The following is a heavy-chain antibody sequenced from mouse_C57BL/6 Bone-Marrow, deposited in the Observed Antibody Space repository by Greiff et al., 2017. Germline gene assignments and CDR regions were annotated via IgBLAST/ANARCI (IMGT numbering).Heavy chain of an antibody. Sequence: HLVESGPELVKPGASVKISCKASGYSFTDYNMNWVKQSNGKSLEWIGVINPNYGTTSYNQKFKGKATLSVDQSSSTAYMQLNSLTSEDSAVYYCARGDDYDYAMDYWGQGTSVTVSS. V-gene: IGHV1-39*01. D-gene: IGHD2-4*01. CDR3: ARGDDYDYAMDY. J-gene: IGHJ4*01. CDR2: INPNYGTT. CDR1: GYSFTDYN.